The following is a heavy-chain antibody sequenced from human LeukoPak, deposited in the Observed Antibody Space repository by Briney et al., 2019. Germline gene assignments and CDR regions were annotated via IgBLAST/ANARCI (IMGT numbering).Heavy chain of an antibody. V-gene: IGHV1-2*04. D-gene: IGHD2-2*01. Sequence: ASVKVSCKASGYTFTGYYMHWVRQAPGQGLEWMGWINPNSGGTNYAQKFQGWVTMTRDTSISTAYMELSRLRSDDTAVYYCARSALGYCSSTSCYPPSYWFDPWGQGTLVTVSS. J-gene: IGHJ5*02. CDR3: ARSALGYCSSTSCYPPSYWFDP. CDR2: INPNSGGT. CDR1: GYTFTGYY.